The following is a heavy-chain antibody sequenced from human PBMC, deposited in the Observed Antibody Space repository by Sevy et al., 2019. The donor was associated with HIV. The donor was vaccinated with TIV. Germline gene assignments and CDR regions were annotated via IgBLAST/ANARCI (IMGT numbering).Heavy chain of an antibody. D-gene: IGHD5-18*01. CDR1: GFTFSSYA. V-gene: IGHV3-23*01. Sequence: GGSLRLSCAASGFTFSSYAMSWVRQAPGKGLEWVSAISGSGGSTYYADSVKGRFTISRDNSKNTLYLQMNSLRAEDTAVYYCAKLEVGYSYGYFIYFDYWGQRTLVTVSS. CDR2: ISGSGGST. CDR3: AKLEVGYSYGYFIYFDY. J-gene: IGHJ4*02.